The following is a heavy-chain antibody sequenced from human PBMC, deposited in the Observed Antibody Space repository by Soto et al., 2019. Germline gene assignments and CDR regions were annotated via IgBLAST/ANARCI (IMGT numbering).Heavy chain of an antibody. CDR1: RFTFSSYA. CDR3: ARRGSGSYYDY. CDR2: ISGSGGST. Sequence: EVQLLESGGGLVQPGGSLRLSCAASRFTFSSYAMGWVRQAPGKGLECVSAISGSGGSTYYADSVKGRFTISRDNSKNTLYLQMNSLRAEDTAVYYCARRGSGSYYDYWGQGTLVTVSS. J-gene: IGHJ4*02. V-gene: IGHV3-23*01. D-gene: IGHD1-26*01.